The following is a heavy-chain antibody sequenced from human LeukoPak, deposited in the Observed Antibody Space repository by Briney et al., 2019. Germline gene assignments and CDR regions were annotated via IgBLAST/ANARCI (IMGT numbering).Heavy chain of an antibody. CDR1: GGTFSSYA. CDR2: IIPIFGTA. CDR3: ARDRGITMVRGVIYPHFDY. Sequence: SVKVSCKASGGTFSSYAISWVRQAPGQGLEWMGGIIPIFGTANYAQTFQGRVTITTDESTSTAYMELSSLRSEDTAVYYCARDRGITMVRGVIYPHFDYWGQGTLVTVSS. J-gene: IGHJ4*02. D-gene: IGHD3-10*01. V-gene: IGHV1-69*05.